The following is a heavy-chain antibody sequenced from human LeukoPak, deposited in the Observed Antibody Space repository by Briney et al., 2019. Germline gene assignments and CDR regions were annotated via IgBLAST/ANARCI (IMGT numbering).Heavy chain of an antibody. CDR3: ARDQSTGPYYYYYIDV. Sequence: ASVKVSCKASGGTFSSYAISWVRQAPGQGLEWMGGLIPIFGTANYAQKFQGRVTINADKSTSTAYMELSSLRSEDTAVYYCARDQSTGPYYYYYIDVWGKGTTVTVSS. J-gene: IGHJ6*03. V-gene: IGHV1-69*06. CDR1: GGTFSSYA. CDR2: LIPIFGTA.